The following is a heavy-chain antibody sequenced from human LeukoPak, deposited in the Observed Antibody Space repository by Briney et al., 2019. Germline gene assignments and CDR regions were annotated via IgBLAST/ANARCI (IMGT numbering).Heavy chain of an antibody. Sequence: SETLSLTCTVSGGSISSSSYYWGWIRQPPGKGLEWIGSIYYSGSTYYNPSLKSRVTISVDTSKNQFSLKLSSVTAADTAVYYCARQDDSSGYYYPGWGVYYYGMDVWGQGTTVTVSS. J-gene: IGHJ6*02. V-gene: IGHV4-39*01. D-gene: IGHD3-22*01. CDR3: ARQDDSSGYYYPGWGVYYYGMDV. CDR1: GGSISSSSYY. CDR2: IYYSGST.